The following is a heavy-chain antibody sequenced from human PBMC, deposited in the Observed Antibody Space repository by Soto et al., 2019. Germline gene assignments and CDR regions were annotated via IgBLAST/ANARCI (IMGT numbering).Heavy chain of an antibody. J-gene: IGHJ4*02. D-gene: IGHD1-1*01. V-gene: IGHV3-23*01. Sequence: QPGGSLRLSCAASGFTFSSQAMGWVRQAPERGLEWVSLISPGGDTTYYATAVQGRFTISRDNSKNTLYLQLSSLRAEDTAVYYCATQDFRGTTGTTWGQGTLVTVSS. CDR3: ATQDFRGTTGTT. CDR2: ISPGGDTT. CDR1: GFTFSSQA.